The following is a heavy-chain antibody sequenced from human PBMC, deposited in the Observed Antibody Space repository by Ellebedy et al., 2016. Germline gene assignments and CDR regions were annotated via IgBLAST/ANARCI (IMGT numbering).Heavy chain of an antibody. V-gene: IGHV3-74*01. CDR1: GFLFSDYW. CDR2: INDDRNSA. D-gene: IGHD5-24*01. J-gene: IGHJ2*01. Sequence: GESLKISCAASGFLFSDYWMHWVRQVPGKGLVWVSRINDDRNSATYADSVKGRFIISRDNAKNMLYLQMNSLRVEDTTVYFCVREKMGQLNWFFEIWGRGTLVTVSS. CDR3: VREKMGQLNWFFEI.